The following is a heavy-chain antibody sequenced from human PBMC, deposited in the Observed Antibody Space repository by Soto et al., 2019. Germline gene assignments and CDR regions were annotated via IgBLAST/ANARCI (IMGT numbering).Heavy chain of an antibody. CDR1: CGSISSYY. Sequence: SETLSLTCTVSCGSISSYYWSWVRQPPGKRLEWIGFIFHSGNAKYNPSLKSRVTISIDTSKSQFSLSLDSVTAADTAVYFCARAHAPTLPFDYWGLGTLVTVSS. J-gene: IGHJ4*01. D-gene: IGHD2-15*01. V-gene: IGHV4-59*01. CDR3: ARAHAPTLPFDY. CDR2: IFHSGNA.